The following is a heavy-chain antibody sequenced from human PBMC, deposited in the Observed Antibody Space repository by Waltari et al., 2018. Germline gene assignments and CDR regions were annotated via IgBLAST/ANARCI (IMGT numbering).Heavy chain of an antibody. V-gene: IGHV4-59*01. CDR1: GGSISSYY. J-gene: IGHJ4*02. Sequence: QVQLQESGPGLVTPSETLSLTCTVSGGSISSYYWSWIRPHTGKGLEWIGYIYYSGGTNYNPSLKSRVTISVDTSKNQFSLKLSSVTAADTAVYYCARVSGYSYGYEGWAWDYWGQGTLVTVSS. CDR2: IYYSGGT. CDR3: ARVSGYSYGYEGWAWDY. D-gene: IGHD5-18*01.